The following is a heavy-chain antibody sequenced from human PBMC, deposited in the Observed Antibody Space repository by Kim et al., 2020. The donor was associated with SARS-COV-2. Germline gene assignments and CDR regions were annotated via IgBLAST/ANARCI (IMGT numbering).Heavy chain of an antibody. Sequence: STSYNPALQRRLAISVDTSKIQFSLKLSSVTAAATAVYYCARRDGDYERDWGQGTLVTVSP. CDR2: ST. J-gene: IGHJ4*02. CDR3: ARRDGDYERD. V-gene: IGHV4-59*08. D-gene: IGHD4-17*01.